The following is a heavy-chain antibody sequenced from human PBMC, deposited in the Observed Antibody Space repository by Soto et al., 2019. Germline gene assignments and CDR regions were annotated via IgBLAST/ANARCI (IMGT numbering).Heavy chain of an antibody. CDR3: ARVRAGKGMDV. J-gene: IGHJ6*02. Sequence: EVQLVESGGGLVQPGGSLRLSCAASGFTFSSYDMHWVRQATGKGLEWVSAIGTAGDTYYPASVKGRFTISRENAKNSLYLQMNSLRAEDTDVYYCARVRAGKGMDVWGQGTTVTVSS. CDR2: IGTAGDT. V-gene: IGHV3-13*01. CDR1: GFTFSSYD. D-gene: IGHD3-10*01.